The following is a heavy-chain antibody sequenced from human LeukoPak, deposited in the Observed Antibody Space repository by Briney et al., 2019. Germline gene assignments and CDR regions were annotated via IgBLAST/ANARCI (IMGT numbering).Heavy chain of an antibody. CDR2: IKSDGSSA. D-gene: IGHD4-17*01. CDR1: GFTFSGHW. Sequence: PGGSLRLSCTASGFTFSGHWMHWVRQTPGKRLVWVSRIKSDGSSATYSDSVKGRFTISRDNAKNTLYLQMNSLRVEDTALYYRTRDAHGDSYNNRFDSWGQGTLVTVSS. V-gene: IGHV3-74*01. J-gene: IGHJ5*01. CDR3: TRDAHGDSYNNRFDS.